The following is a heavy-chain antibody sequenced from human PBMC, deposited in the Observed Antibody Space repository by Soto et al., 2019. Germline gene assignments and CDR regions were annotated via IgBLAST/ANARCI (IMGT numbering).Heavy chain of an antibody. V-gene: IGHV3-23*01. Sequence: EVVLLESGGGLVQPGGSLRLSCEVSGDAFSFYSMSWVRQAPGKGLEWVASISGNGGTTYYAASGKGRFTFSRDNSKNTVYLQMNSLRGEDTAVYYCAKDRGGFTSGWEFFDFWGQGTLVTVSS. D-gene: IGHD6-19*01. CDR2: ISGNGGTT. J-gene: IGHJ4*02. CDR1: GDAFSFYS. CDR3: AKDRGGFTSGWEFFDF.